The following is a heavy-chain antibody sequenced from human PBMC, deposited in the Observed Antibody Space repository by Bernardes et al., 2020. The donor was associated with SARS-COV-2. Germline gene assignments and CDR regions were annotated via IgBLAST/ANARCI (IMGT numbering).Heavy chain of an antibody. D-gene: IGHD5-12*01. J-gene: IGHJ4*02. V-gene: IGHV4-39*01. CDR3: ARLSDSGYDF. Sequence: SETLSLTCTVSGASISSSRYYWGWIRQPPGKGLEWIGNIYYSGSTYYDPSLKSRVTISVDTSKNQFSLKLSSVTAADTAVYYCARLSDSGYDFWGQGTLVTVSS. CDR1: GASISSSRYY. CDR2: IYYSGST.